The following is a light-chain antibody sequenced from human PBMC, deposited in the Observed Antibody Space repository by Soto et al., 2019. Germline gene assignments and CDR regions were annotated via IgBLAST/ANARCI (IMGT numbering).Light chain of an antibody. V-gene: IGLV2-8*01. CDR1: SSDVGGYNF. CDR3: SSYAGSKLV. J-gene: IGLJ2*01. Sequence: QSALTQPPSASGSPGQSVTISCTGTSSDVGGYNFVSWYQQYPGKAPKLMIYEVSKRPSGVPDRFSGSKSGNTASLTVSGLQAEDEADYHCSSYAGSKLVFGGGTKVTV. CDR2: EVS.